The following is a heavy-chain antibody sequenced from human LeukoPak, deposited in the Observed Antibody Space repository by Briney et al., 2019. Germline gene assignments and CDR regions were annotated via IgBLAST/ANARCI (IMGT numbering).Heavy chain of an antibody. CDR3: ARITYDILTGEYFQH. V-gene: IGHV4-59*01. CDR1: GGSISSYY. Sequence: SETLSLTCTVSGGSISSYYWSWIRQPPGKGLEWIGYIYYSGSTNYNPFLKSRVTISVDTSKNQFSLKLSSVTAADTAVYYCARITYDILTGEYFQHWGQGTLVTVSS. CDR2: IYYSGST. D-gene: IGHD3-9*01. J-gene: IGHJ1*01.